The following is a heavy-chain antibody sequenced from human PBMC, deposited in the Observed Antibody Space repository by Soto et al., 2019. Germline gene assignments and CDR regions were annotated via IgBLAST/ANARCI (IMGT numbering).Heavy chain of an antibody. V-gene: IGHV4-59*01. CDR1: GGSISSYY. CDR3: ARVGGAPLGAVDI. CDR2: IFYSGTI. J-gene: IGHJ3*02. Sequence: QVQLQESGPGLVKPSETLSLTCTVSGGSISSYYWSWIRQPPGKGLEWIGYIFYSGTINYNPSLTSRVTVSVDTSKNQCSLKLSSVTAADTAVYYCARVGGAPLGAVDIWGQGTMVTVSS. D-gene: IGHD1-26*01.